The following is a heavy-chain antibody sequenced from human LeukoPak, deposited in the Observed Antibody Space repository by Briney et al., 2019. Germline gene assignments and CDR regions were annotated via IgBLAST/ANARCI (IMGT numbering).Heavy chain of an antibody. CDR1: GGSLSSDY. J-gene: IGHJ4*02. D-gene: IGHD6-19*01. V-gene: IGHV4-59*01. CDR3: AKGAGWYGV. Sequence: PSETLSLTCTVSGGSLSSDYWSWIRQPPGKGLEWIAYVHYDGRTNYNPSLKSRVTISLDTSKNQFSLILSSVTAADTAVYYCAKGAGWYGVWGQGAPVTVSS. CDR2: VHYDGRT.